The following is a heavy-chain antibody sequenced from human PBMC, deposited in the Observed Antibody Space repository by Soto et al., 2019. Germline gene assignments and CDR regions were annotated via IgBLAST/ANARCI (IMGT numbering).Heavy chain of an antibody. D-gene: IGHD2-8*01. CDR1: GASISGFY. V-gene: IGHV4-4*07. Sequence: SETLSLTCTVSGASISGFYWSWIRKSAGKGLEWIGRIYATGNTDYNPSLKSRVTISVDTSKNQFSLNLNSVTASDTAVYFCVSQRTSVLTQAYFDYWGPGALVTVSS. CDR3: VSQRTSVLTQAYFDY. J-gene: IGHJ4*02. CDR2: IYATGNT.